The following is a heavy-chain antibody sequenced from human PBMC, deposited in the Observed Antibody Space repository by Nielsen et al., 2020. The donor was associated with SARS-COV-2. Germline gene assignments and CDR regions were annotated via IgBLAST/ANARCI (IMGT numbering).Heavy chain of an antibody. D-gene: IGHD3-10*01. CDR2: ISSSSSYI. CDR1: GFTFSSYN. V-gene: IGHV3-21*01. CDR3: AAYYASGSYSSGSSNYYYYGKDV. Sequence: GGSLRLSCVASGFTFSSYNMNWVRQAPGKGLEWVSCISSSSSYIYYEDSVKGRFTISRDNAENSLYLQMNSLSAEDTAVYYCAAYYASGSYSSGSSNYYYYGKDVWGQGTTVTVSS. J-gene: IGHJ6*02.